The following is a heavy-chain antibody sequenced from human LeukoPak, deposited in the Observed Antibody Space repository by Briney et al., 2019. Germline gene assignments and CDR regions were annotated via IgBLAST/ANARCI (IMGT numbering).Heavy chain of an antibody. Sequence: ASVKDSSKASGNTFTGYFMHWGRKAPGQGLEGMGWINPNSGGTNYAQKFQGRVTMTRDTSISTAYMELSRLRSDDTAVYYCARGEPLAAAFDYWGQGTLVTVSS. CDR3: ARGEPLAAAFDY. CDR1: GNTFTGYF. CDR2: INPNSGGT. J-gene: IGHJ4*02. V-gene: IGHV1-2*02. D-gene: IGHD6-13*01.